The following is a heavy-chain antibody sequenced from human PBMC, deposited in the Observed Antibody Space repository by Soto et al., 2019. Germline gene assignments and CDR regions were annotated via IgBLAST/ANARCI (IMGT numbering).Heavy chain of an antibody. CDR2: ITGRGDTT. CDR1: GFDFSAYA. J-gene: IGHJ4*02. D-gene: IGHD6-13*01. Sequence: EVQLLESGGGLVQPGGSLRLSCAAYGFDFSAYAMSWVRQAPGKGLEWVSAITGRGDTTDYADSVKGRFTISRDNSKNTLYLQMNSLRAEDTAVYYCANDLGAAGAFDYWGQGTLVTVSS. CDR3: ANDLGAAGAFDY. V-gene: IGHV3-23*01.